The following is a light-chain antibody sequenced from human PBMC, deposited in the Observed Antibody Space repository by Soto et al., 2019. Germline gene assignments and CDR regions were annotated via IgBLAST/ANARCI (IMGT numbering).Light chain of an antibody. V-gene: IGKV3-15*01. CDR1: QSISSN. J-gene: IGKJ3*01. CDR2: GAS. Sequence: EIVMTQSPATLSVSPGERATLSCRASQSISSNLAWYQQKPGQAPRLLIYGASTRATGIPATFSGSGSGTDFTLTISSLQSEDFAVYYCQQYNTWPFTFGPGTKMDIK. CDR3: QQYNTWPFT.